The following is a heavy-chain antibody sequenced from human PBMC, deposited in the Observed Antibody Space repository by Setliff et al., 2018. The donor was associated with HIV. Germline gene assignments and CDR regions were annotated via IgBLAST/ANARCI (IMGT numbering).Heavy chain of an antibody. CDR3: AKGGLDSVFQSFDY. CDR2: TPNDGSYK. CDR1: NFTFSFYG. J-gene: IGHJ4*02. Sequence: PGGSLRLSCAASNFTFSFYGMHWVRQAPGKGLEWVAFTPNDGSYKNYADSVKGRFTISRDNSKNTLYLQMDSLRAEDEALYYCAKGGLDSVFQSFDYWGQGTLVTVSS. D-gene: IGHD2-21*01. V-gene: IGHV3-30*02.